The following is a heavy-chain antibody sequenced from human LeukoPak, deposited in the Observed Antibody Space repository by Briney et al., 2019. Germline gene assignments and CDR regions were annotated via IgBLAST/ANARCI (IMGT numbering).Heavy chain of an antibody. J-gene: IGHJ5*02. D-gene: IGHD2-15*01. CDR3: ARGHYCSGGSCYSYNWFDP. Sequence: ASVKVSCKASGYTFTDYYMHWVRQAPGQGLEWMGWINPNSGGTNYAQKFQGRVTMTRDTSISTAYMELSRLRSDDTAVYYCARGHYCSGGSCYSYNWFDPWGQGTLVTVSS. CDR2: INPNSGGT. CDR1: GYTFTDYY. V-gene: IGHV1-2*02.